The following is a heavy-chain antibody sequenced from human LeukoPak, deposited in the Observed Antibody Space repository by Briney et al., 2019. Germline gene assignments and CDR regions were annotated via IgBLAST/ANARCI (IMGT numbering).Heavy chain of an antibody. D-gene: IGHD4-17*01. CDR1: GGSISSSSYY. J-gene: IGHJ4*02. Sequence: SETLSLTCTVSGGSISSSSYYWGWIRQPPGKGLEWIGNIYYSGSTYYNPSLKSRVTISVDTSKNQFSLKLSSVTAADTAVYYCARSGSDYLRYYFDYWGQGTLVTVSS. CDR2: IYYSGST. CDR3: ARSGSDYLRYYFDY. V-gene: IGHV4-39*07.